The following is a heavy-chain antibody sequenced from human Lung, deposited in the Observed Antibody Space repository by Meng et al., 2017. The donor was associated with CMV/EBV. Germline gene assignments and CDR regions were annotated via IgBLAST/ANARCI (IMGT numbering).Heavy chain of an antibody. CDR1: GFTFSSYA. CDR2: ISGSGGST. J-gene: IGHJ5*02. CDR3: AKVVVPAAIRNWFDP. D-gene: IGHD2-2*02. V-gene: IGHV3-23*01. Sequence: SCAASGFTFSSYAMSWVRQAPGKGLEWVSAISGSGGSTYYADSVKGRFTISRDNSKNTLYLQMNSLRAEDTAVYYCAKVVVPAAIRNWFDPWGQGXLVTVSS.